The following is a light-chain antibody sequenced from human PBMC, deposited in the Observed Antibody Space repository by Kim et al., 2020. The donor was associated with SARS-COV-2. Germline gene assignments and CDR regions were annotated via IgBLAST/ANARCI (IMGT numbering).Light chain of an antibody. Sequence: ALGQTVRITGQGDRLRSYYASWYQQKPGQAPVLVIYGKNNRPSGIPDRFSGSSSGNTASLTITGAQAEDEADYYCNSRDSSGNHYVFGTGTKVTVL. CDR1: RLRSYY. J-gene: IGLJ1*01. CDR3: NSRDSSGNHYV. V-gene: IGLV3-19*01. CDR2: GKN.